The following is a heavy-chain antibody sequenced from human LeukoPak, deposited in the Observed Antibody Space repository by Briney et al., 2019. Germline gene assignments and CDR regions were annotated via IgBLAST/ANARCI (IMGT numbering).Heavy chain of an antibody. Sequence: GASVKVSCKTSGYNFNSHHVHWVRQAPGQGLEWMGITLSHDGSTSSTQKFQGRVTMTRDTSTSTVYMELSRLKSEDTAVYYCARDGGGPYSSSSFDWDYWGQGTLVTVSS. CDR1: GYNFNSHH. D-gene: IGHD6-6*01. V-gene: IGHV1-46*02. CDR2: TLSHDGST. CDR3: ARDGGGPYSSSSFDWDY. J-gene: IGHJ4*02.